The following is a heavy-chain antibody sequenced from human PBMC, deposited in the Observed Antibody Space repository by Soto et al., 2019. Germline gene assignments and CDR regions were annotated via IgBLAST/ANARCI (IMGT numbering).Heavy chain of an antibody. Sequence: QVQLQESGPGLVKPSQTLSLTCTVSGGSISSGGYYWSWIRQHLGKGLEWIGYIYYSGSTYYNPSLKSRVTISVDTSKNQFSLKLSSVTAADTAVYYCASWGSQGLYYYYGMDVWGQGTTVTVSS. CDR2: IYYSGST. D-gene: IGHD3-16*01. CDR1: GGSISSGGYY. V-gene: IGHV4-31*03. J-gene: IGHJ6*02. CDR3: ASWGSQGLYYYYGMDV.